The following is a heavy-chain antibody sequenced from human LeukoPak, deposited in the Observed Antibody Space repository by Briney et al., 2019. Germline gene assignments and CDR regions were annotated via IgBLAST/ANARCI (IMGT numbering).Heavy chain of an antibody. V-gene: IGHV1-46*01. J-gene: IGHJ4*02. CDR1: GYTFTSYY. D-gene: IGHD3-22*01. CDR2: INPSGGST. CDR3: ASPQGSYYYDSSGYYNLVY. Sequence: GASVKVSCTASGYTFTSYYMHWVRQAPGQGLEWMGIINPSGGSTSYAQKFQGRVTITRDKSTSTVYMELSSLRFEDTAVYYCASPQGSYYYDSSGYYNLVYWGQGTLGTVSS.